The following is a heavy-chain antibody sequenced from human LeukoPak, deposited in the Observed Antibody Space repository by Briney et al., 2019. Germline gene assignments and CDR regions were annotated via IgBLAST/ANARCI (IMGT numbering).Heavy chain of an antibody. CDR2: IYYSGST. CDR1: GGSISSYY. Sequence: PSETLSLTCTVSGGSISSYYWSWIRQPPGKGLEWIGYIYYSGSTNYNPSLKSRVTISVDTSKNQFSLKLSSVTAADTAAYYCARVLPSSWYSAFDIWGQGTMVTVSS. V-gene: IGHV4-59*01. J-gene: IGHJ3*02. CDR3: ARVLPSSWYSAFDI. D-gene: IGHD6-13*01.